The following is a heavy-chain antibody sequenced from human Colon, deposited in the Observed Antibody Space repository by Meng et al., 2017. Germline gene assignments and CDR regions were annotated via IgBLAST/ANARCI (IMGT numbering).Heavy chain of an antibody. CDR3: VRSRAWVRTGFDP. CDR2: IGHSGFT. V-gene: IGHV4-39*01. D-gene: IGHD1/OR15-1a*01. Sequence: QVQLQESGPGLVKPSETLSLTCSVPGDSISSSDSYWGWIRQSPGKGLEWIGSIGHSGFTYYTPSLESRVTVSVDTSRSQFSLELTSVTAADTAVYYCVRSRAWVRTGFDPWGQGTLVTVSS. J-gene: IGHJ5*02. CDR1: GDSISSSDSY.